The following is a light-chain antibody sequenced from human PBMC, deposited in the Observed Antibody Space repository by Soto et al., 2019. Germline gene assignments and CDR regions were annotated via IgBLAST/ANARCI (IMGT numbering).Light chain of an antibody. J-gene: IGLJ2*01. CDR3: AAWDARLSVV. Sequence: QPVLTQPPSASGTPGQRVTISCSGSRSNIGNKYVDWYQQVPGTAPKLLIYGNNQRPSGVPDRFSGSKSGTSASLAISGLRSEDEADYYCAAWDARLSVVFGGGTKLTVL. V-gene: IGLV1-47*01. CDR1: RSNIGNKY. CDR2: GNN.